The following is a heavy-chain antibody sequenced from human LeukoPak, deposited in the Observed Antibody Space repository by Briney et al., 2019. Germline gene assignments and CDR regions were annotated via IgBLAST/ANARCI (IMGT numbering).Heavy chain of an antibody. CDR2: FSGNGEWT. Sequence: GGSLRLSCAASGFSVGSYGMSWVRQAPGKGLEWVSTFSGNGEWTHYTDSVKGRFTTSRDKAKNTLYLQMNSLIFEDTALYYCAKDGFKYTSRDNDGFDTWGQGTMVTVSS. CDR1: GFSVGSYG. J-gene: IGHJ3*02. V-gene: IGHV3-23*01. CDR3: AKDGFKYTSRDNDGFDT. D-gene: IGHD2-2*02.